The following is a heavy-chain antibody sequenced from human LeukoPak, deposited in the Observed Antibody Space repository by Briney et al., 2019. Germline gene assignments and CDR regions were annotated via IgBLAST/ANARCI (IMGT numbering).Heavy chain of an antibody. Sequence: GGSLRLSCAASGFTVSSNYMSWVRQAPGKGLEWVSVIYSGGSTYYADSVKGRFTISRDNAKNSLYLQMNSLRAEDTAVYYCARNKLGISEKYMDVWGKGTTVTISS. CDR1: GFTVSSNY. CDR2: IYSGGST. D-gene: IGHD7-27*01. CDR3: ARNKLGISEKYMDV. V-gene: IGHV3-66*01. J-gene: IGHJ6*03.